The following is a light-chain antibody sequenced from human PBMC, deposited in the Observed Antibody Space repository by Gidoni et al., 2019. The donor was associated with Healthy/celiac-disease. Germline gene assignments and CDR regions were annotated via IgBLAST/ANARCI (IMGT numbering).Light chain of an antibody. CDR2: AAS. Sequence: DIQMTQSPSSLSASVGDRVTITCRASQIISSYLNWYQQKPGKDPKLLIYAASSLQSGVPSRFSGSGSGTDFTLTISSLQPEDFATYYCQQSYSTLTFGPGTKVDIK. CDR1: QIISSY. V-gene: IGKV1-39*01. CDR3: QQSYSTLT. J-gene: IGKJ3*01.